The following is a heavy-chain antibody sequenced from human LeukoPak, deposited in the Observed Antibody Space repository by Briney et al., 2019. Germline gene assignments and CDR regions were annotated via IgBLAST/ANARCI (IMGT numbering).Heavy chain of an antibody. J-gene: IGHJ3*02. V-gene: IGHV4-34*01. CDR2: INHSGST. CDR3: ARGPDDAFDI. Sequence: SETLSLTCAVYGGSFSGYYWSWIRQPPGKGLEWIGEINHSGSTNYNPSLKSRVTISVDTSKNQFSLKLSSVTAADTAVYYCARGPDDAFDIWGQGTMVTVSS. CDR1: GGSFSGYY.